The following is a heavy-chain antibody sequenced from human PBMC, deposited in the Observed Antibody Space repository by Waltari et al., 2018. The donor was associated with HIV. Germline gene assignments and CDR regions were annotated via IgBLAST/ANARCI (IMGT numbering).Heavy chain of an antibody. D-gene: IGHD1-26*01. CDR3: ARLQGWELIGSAAFDI. J-gene: IGHJ3*02. CDR1: GGSIGSSSHF. V-gene: IGHV4-39*01. CDR2: LFYSGRT. Sequence: QMQLQESGPGLVKPSETLSLTCTVSGGSIGSSSHFWGWIRQPPGKGLEWIGTLFYSGRTDYNPSLKSRVTISVDTSKNQFSLKMSSVTAADTAVYYCARLQGWELIGSAAFDIWGQGTMVTVSS.